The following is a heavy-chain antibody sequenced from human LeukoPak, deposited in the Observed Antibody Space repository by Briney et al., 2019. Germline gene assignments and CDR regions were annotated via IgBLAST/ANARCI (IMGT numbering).Heavy chain of an antibody. Sequence: ASVKVSRKASGYTFTGYYMHWVRQAPGQGLEWMGWINPNSGGANYAQKFQGRVTMTRDTSISTAYMELSRLRSDDTAVYYCARGGVVAAAGIVDPWGQGTLVTVSS. CDR2: INPNSGGA. CDR3: ARGGVVAAAGIVDP. J-gene: IGHJ5*02. D-gene: IGHD6-13*01. CDR1: GYTFTGYY. V-gene: IGHV1-2*02.